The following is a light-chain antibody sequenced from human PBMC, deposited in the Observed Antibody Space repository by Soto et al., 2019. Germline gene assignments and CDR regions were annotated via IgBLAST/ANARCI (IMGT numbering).Light chain of an antibody. V-gene: IGLV2-14*01. CDR2: EVR. J-gene: IGLJ2*01. CDR1: NRDVGSYNL. CDR3: SSYAGNYNLV. Sequence: QSALTQPASVSGSPGQSITIACTGTNRDVGSYNLVSWYQQRPGEAPKLIISEVRNRPSGISYRFTGSKSGNTASLTISGLQAEDEADYYCSSYAGNYNLVFGGGTKVTVL.